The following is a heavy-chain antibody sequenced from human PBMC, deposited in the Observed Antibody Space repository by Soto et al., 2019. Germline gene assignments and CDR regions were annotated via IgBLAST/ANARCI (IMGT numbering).Heavy chain of an antibody. D-gene: IGHD3-3*01. CDR1: GGSISSYY. V-gene: IGHV4-59*12. CDR2: IYYSGST. CDR3: ARGGTIFGVVTNFDY. J-gene: IGHJ4*02. Sequence: PSETLSLTCTVSGGSISSYYWSWIRQPPGKGLEWIGYIYYSGSTNYNPSLKSRVTISVDTSKNQFSLKLSSVTAADTAVYYCARGGTIFGVVTNFDYWGQGTLVTVSS.